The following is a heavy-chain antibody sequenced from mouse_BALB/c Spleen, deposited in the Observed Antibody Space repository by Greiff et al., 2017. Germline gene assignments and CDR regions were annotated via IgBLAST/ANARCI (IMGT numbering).Heavy chain of an antibody. J-gene: IGHJ4*01. CDR3: ARVGPRGYAMDY. Sequence: EVQLQGSGAELVKPGASVKLSCTASGFNIKDTYMHWVKQRPEQGLEWIGRIDPANGNTKYDPKFQGKATITADTSSNTAYLQLSSLTSEDTAVYYCARVGPRGYAMDYWGQGTSVTVSS. CDR2: IDPANGNT. CDR1: GFNIKDTY. V-gene: IGHV14-3*02.